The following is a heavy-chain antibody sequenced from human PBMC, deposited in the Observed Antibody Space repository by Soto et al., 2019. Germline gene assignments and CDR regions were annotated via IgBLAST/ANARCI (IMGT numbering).Heavy chain of an antibody. D-gene: IGHD3-3*01. Sequence: ASVKVSCKASGYTFTSYDINWVRQATGQGLEWMGWMNPNSGNTGYAQKFQGRVTMTRNTSISTAYMELSSLRSEDTAVYYCATAAYDFWSGNYYYGMDVWGQGTTVTVSS. V-gene: IGHV1-8*01. CDR2: MNPNSGNT. CDR1: GYTFTSYD. CDR3: ATAAYDFWSGNYYYGMDV. J-gene: IGHJ6*02.